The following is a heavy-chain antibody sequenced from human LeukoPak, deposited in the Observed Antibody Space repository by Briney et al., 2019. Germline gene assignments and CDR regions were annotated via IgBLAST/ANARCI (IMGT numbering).Heavy chain of an antibody. Sequence: SVKVSCKASGGTFSSYAISWVRQAPGQGLEWMGGIIPIFGTANYAQKFQGRVTMTRDTSTNTVYMELSSLRSEDTAVYFCARATLSDYYFNYWGQGTLVTVSS. CDR2: IIPIFGTA. J-gene: IGHJ4*02. CDR1: GGTFSSYA. CDR3: ARATLSDYYFNY. V-gene: IGHV1-69*05.